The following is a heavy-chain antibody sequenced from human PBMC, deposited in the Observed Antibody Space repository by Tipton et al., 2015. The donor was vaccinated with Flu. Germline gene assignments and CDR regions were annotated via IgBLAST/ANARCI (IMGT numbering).Heavy chain of an antibody. J-gene: IGHJ4*02. CDR1: GGSISSGNYY. CDR2: IYTNGRA. CDR3: AREPTGN. V-gene: IGHV4-61*02. Sequence: TLSLTCTVSGGSISSGNYYWSWIRQPAGKGLEWIGRIYTNGRATYNPSLKSRVAISMDTSKNQFSLGLDSVTAADTAVYYCAREPTGNWGQGTLVTVSS.